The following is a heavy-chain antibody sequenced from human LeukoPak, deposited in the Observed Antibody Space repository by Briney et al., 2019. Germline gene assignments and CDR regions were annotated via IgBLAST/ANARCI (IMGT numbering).Heavy chain of an antibody. CDR1: GGSISSSSYY. Sequence: PSETLSLTCTVSGGSISSSSYYWGWIRQPPGKGLEWIGYIYYSGSTYYNPSLKSRVTISVDTSKNQFSLKLSSVTAADTAVYYCARTTVTTSWAVDYWGQGTLVTVSS. J-gene: IGHJ4*02. D-gene: IGHD4-17*01. CDR3: ARTTVTTSWAVDY. CDR2: IYYSGST. V-gene: IGHV4-30-4*08.